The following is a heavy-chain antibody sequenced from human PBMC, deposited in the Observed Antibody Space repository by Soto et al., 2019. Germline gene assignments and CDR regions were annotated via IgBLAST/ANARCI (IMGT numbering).Heavy chain of an antibody. J-gene: IGHJ3*02. CDR3: AKDRTNIVVVVAATPDAFDI. D-gene: IGHD2-15*01. Sequence: GGSLRLSCAASGFTFDDYAMHWVRQAPGKGLEWVSGISWNSGSIGYADSVKGRFTISRDNAKNSLYLQMNSLRAEDTALYYCAKDRTNIVVVVAATPDAFDIWGQGTMVTVSS. V-gene: IGHV3-9*01. CDR2: ISWNSGSI. CDR1: GFTFDDYA.